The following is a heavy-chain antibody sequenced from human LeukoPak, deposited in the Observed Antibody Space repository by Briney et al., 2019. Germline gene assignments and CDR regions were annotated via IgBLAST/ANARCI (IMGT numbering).Heavy chain of an antibody. J-gene: IGHJ4*02. CDR1: GGSISSGGYY. D-gene: IGHD4-17*01. CDR2: IYYSGST. V-gene: IGHV4-31*03. Sequence: SQTLSLTCTVSGGSISSGGYYWSWIRQHPGKGLEWIGYIYYSGSTYYNPSLKSRVTISVDTSKNQFSLKLSSVTAADTAVYYCARSLYGDYSPFDYWGQGTLVTVSS. CDR3: ARSLYGDYSPFDY.